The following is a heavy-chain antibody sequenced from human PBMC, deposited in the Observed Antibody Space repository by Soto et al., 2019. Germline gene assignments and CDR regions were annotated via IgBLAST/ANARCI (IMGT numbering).Heavy chain of an antibody. V-gene: IGHV1-18*01. J-gene: IGHJ4*02. CDR1: GYTFTSYG. Sequence: QVRLVQSGAEVKKPGASVKVSCKASGYTFTSYGISWVRQAPGQGLEWMGWISAYNGNTNYAQKLQGRVTMTTDTSTSTAYMELRSLRSDDTAVYYCARDRSPIVATMIADYWGQGTLVTVSS. D-gene: IGHD5-12*01. CDR2: ISAYNGNT. CDR3: ARDRSPIVATMIADY.